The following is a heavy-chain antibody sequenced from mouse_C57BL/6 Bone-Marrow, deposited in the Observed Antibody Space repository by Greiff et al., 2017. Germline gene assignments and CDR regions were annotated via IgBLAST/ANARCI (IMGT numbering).Heavy chain of an antibody. CDR3: TSITTAY. J-gene: IGHJ3*01. CDR2: IDPENGDT. CDR1: GFNIKDDY. Sequence: VQLQQSGAELVRPGASVKLSCTASGFNIKDDYMHWVKQRPEQGLEWIGWIDPENGDTEYASKFQGKATITADTSSNTAYLQLSSLTSEDTAVXYCTSITTAYWGQGTLVTVSA. D-gene: IGHD2-3*01. V-gene: IGHV14-4*01.